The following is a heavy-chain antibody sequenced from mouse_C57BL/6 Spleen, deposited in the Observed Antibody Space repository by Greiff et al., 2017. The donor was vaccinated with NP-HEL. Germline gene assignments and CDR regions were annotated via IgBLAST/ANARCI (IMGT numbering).Heavy chain of an antibody. V-gene: IGHV5-17*01. CDR1: GFTFSDYG. CDR3: ARGTYYDYDYAMDY. D-gene: IGHD2-4*01. Sequence: EVKLMESGGGLVKPGGSLKLSCAASGFTFSDYGMHWVRQAPEKGLEWVAYISSGSSTIYYADTVKGRFTISRDNAKNTLFLQMTSLRSEDTAMYYCARGTYYDYDYAMDYWGQGTSVTVSS. CDR2: ISSGSSTI. J-gene: IGHJ4*01.